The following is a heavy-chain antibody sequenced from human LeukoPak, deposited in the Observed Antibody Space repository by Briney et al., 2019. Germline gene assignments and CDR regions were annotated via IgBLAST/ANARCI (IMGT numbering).Heavy chain of an antibody. J-gene: IGHJ4*02. CDR2: ISYDGSNK. CDR3: ARGDFWGAIYTFPFDY. Sequence: GRSLRLSCAASGFTFSSYAMHWVRQAPGKGLEWVAVISYDGSNKYYADSVKGRFTISRDNSKNTLYLQMNSLRAEDTAVYYSARGDFWGAIYTFPFDYWGQGTLVTVSS. CDR1: GFTFSSYA. V-gene: IGHV3-30*04. D-gene: IGHD3-3*01.